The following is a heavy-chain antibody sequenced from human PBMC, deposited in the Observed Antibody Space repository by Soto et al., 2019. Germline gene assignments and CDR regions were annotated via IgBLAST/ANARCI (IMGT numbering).Heavy chain of an antibody. J-gene: IGHJ5*02. V-gene: IGHV4-61*01. CDR1: GDSVSSGNYY. CDR2: IYFTGNT. D-gene: IGHD3-16*01. Sequence: TLSLTCTVPGDSVSSGNYYWSWIRQPPGKGLEWIGSIYFTGNTNYNPSLKSRLTMSIDTSRNLFSLRLGSVTAADTAVYYCGRVPVDTYMIYWSDPWGQGTLVTVSS. CDR3: GRVPVDTYMIYWSDP.